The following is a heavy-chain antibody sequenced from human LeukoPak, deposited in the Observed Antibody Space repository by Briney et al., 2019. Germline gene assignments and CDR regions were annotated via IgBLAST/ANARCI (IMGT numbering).Heavy chain of an antibody. J-gene: IGHJ4*02. D-gene: IGHD3-10*01. CDR1: GFTFRNYV. CDR2: TSSDLNVK. CDR3: AREGYYGSGSPPSLYFDY. V-gene: IGHV3-30-3*01. Sequence: SRGSLRLSCAASGFTFRNYVIHWVRQAPGKGLEWEAVTSSDLNVKLYADSVKGRFTISRDNSRSTLYLQMNSLRPKDTAIYYCAREGYYGSGSPPSLYFDYWGQGTLVTVSS.